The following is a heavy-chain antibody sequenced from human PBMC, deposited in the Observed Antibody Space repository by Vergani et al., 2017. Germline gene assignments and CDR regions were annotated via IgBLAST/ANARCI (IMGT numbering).Heavy chain of an antibody. J-gene: IGHJ3*02. CDR3: ARDQRRLRLGEQLSDDAFDI. D-gene: IGHD3-16*01. CDR2: ISSSSSYI. V-gene: IGHV3-21*01. CDR1: GFTFSSYS. Sequence: EVQLVESGGGLVKPGGSLRLSCAASGFTFSSYSMNWVRQAPGKGLEWVSSISSSSSYIYYAGSVKGRFTIGKDNDKNSMALQMNSLRADDTAVYYCARDQRRLRLGEQLSDDAFDIWGQGTMVTVSS.